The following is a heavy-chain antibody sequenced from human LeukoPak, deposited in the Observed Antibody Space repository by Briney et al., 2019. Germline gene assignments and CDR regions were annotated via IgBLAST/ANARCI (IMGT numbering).Heavy chain of an antibody. J-gene: IGHJ4*02. Sequence: ASVKVSCKASGYTFTSYDISWVRQATGQGLEWMGWMNPNSGNTGYAQKFQGRVTMTRNTSISTAYMEVSSLRSEDTAVYYCARGTRGDILTGYLLGYWGQGTLVTVSS. CDR1: GYTFTSYD. CDR2: MNPNSGNT. V-gene: IGHV1-8*01. D-gene: IGHD3-9*01. CDR3: ARGTRGDILTGYLLGY.